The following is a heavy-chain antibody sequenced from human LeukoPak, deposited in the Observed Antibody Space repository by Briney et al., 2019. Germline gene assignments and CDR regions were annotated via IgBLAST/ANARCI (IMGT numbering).Heavy chain of an antibody. CDR1: GYPLTNES. CDR3: VWKGREWEVRFPY. V-gene: IGHV1-24*01. CDR2: FGPEAVGT. D-gene: IGHD1-26*01. Sequence: ASVKVSCTVSGYPLTNESIHWVRQAPGKGLEWMGGFGPEAVGTIYSQKFQGRVTMTEYTSIDTAYMEIRSLRSDDTAVYDCVWKGREWEVRFPYWGQGTLVTVSA. J-gene: IGHJ4*02.